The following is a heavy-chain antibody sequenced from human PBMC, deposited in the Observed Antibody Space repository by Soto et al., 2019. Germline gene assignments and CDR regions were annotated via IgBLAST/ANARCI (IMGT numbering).Heavy chain of an antibody. D-gene: IGHD2-15*01. V-gene: IGHV1-69*13. CDR1: GGTFSSYA. CDR3: ARDSGWYCSGGSCPGNYYYYGMDV. CDR2: IIPIFGTA. J-gene: IGHJ6*02. Sequence: GASLKVSCKASGGTFSSYAISWVRQAPGQGLEWMGGIIPIFGTANYAQKFQGRVTITADESTSTAYMELSSLRSEDTAVYYCARDSGWYCSGGSCPGNYYYYGMDVWGQGTTVTVSS.